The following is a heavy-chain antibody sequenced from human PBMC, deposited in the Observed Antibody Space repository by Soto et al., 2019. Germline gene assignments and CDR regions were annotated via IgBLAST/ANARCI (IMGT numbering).Heavy chain of an antibody. J-gene: IGHJ4*02. Sequence: GGSMRLSCAASGFNFSSYAMSWVSQAPGKGLAWVSGISVSGGSTYYADSVKGRFTISRDNSKNTLYLQMNSLRAEDTAVYYCASNTRYDPPDYWGQGTLVTVSS. CDR2: ISVSGGST. CDR3: ASNTRYDPPDY. D-gene: IGHD3-16*01. V-gene: IGHV3-23*01. CDR1: GFNFSSYA.